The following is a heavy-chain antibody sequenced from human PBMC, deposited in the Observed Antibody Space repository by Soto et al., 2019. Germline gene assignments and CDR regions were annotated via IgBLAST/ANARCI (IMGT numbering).Heavy chain of an antibody. D-gene: IGHD6-13*01. J-gene: IGHJ5*02. CDR2: IIPIFGTA. CDR3: ARDELSGSSLFDP. CDR1: GGTFSSYA. Sequence: SVKVSCKASGGTFSSYAISWVRQAPGQGLEWMGGIIPIFGTANYAQKFQGRVTITADESTSTAYMELSSLRSEDTAVYYCARDELSGSSLFDPWGQGTLVTVSS. V-gene: IGHV1-69*13.